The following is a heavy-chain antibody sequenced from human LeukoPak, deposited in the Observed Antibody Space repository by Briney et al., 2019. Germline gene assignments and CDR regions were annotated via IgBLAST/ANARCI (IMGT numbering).Heavy chain of an antibody. Sequence: ASVKVSCKASGYTFTGYYMHWVRQAPRQGLEWMGWINPNSGGTNYAQKFQGRVTMTRDTSISTAYMELSRLRSDDTAVYYCARVIFVAAAFDYWGQGTLVTVSS. J-gene: IGHJ4*02. CDR3: ARVIFVAAAFDY. D-gene: IGHD6-19*01. CDR2: INPNSGGT. V-gene: IGHV1-2*02. CDR1: GYTFTGYY.